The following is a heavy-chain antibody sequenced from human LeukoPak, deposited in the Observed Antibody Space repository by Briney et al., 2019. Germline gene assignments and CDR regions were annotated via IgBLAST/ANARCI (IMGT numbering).Heavy chain of an antibody. CDR1: GFTVSSNY. J-gene: IGHJ4*02. D-gene: IGHD3-16*02. CDR2: IYSGGST. CDR3: AREVTFGGVIGGHDY. Sequence: GGSLRLSCAASGFTVSSNYMSWVRQAPGKGLEWVSVIYSGGSTYYADSVKGRFTISRDNSKNTLYLQMNSLRAEDTAVYYCAREVTFGGVIGGHDYWGQGTLVTVSS. V-gene: IGHV3-66*01.